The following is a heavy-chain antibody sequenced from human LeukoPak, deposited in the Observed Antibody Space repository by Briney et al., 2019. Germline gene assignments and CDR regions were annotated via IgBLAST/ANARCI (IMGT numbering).Heavy chain of an antibody. D-gene: IGHD4-17*01. Sequence: GESLKISCKGSGYSFTNYWIGWVRQMPGKGLEWMGIIYPGGSDTRYSPSFQGQVTISADKSISTAYLQWSSLKASDTAMYYCARHGYAYGDPGDYWGQGTLVTVSS. V-gene: IGHV5-51*01. CDR1: GYSFTNYW. CDR2: IYPGGSDT. J-gene: IGHJ4*02. CDR3: ARHGYAYGDPGDY.